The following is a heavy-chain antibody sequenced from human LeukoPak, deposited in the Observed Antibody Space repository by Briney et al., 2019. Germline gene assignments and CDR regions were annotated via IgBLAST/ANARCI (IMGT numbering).Heavy chain of an antibody. D-gene: IGHD1-26*01. J-gene: IGHJ4*02. CDR2: INHSGST. CDR3: ARHIATSGSYVDY. CDR1: GGSFSGYY. V-gene: IGHV4-34*01. Sequence: ETLSLTCAVYGGSFSGYYWSWIRQPPGKGLEWIGEINHSGSTYYNPSLKSRVTISVDTSKNQFSLKLSSVTAADTAVYYCARHIATSGSYVDYWGQGTLVTVSS.